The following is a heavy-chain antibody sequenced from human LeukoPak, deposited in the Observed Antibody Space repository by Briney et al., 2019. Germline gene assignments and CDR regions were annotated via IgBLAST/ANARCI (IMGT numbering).Heavy chain of an antibody. CDR1: GFTFSSYA. V-gene: IGHV3-23*01. J-gene: IGHJ4*02. CDR3: AKTRPLDSSSWSHGDY. Sequence: GGSLRLTCAASGFTFSSYAMSWVRQAPGKGLEWVSAISGSGDSTYYGDSVKGRFTISRDNSKNTLYLQMNSLRAEDTAVYYCAKTRPLDSSSWSHGDYWGQGTLVTVSS. CDR2: ISGSGDST. D-gene: IGHD6-13*01.